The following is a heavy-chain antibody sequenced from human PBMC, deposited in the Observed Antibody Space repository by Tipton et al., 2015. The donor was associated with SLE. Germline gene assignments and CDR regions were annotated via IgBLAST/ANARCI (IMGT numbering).Heavy chain of an antibody. Sequence: TLSLTCTVSGGSIGRYFWSWIRHPPGKGLEWIGCIYHTGIAYYNPSLKSRVTTSIDTSENQFSLKLNSVTAADTAVYYCARSSDLTIFGVVIKGDYFDYWGQGTRVTVSS. CDR3: ARSSDLTIFGVVIKGDYFDY. CDR2: IYHTGIA. D-gene: IGHD3-3*01. CDR1: GGSIGRYF. V-gene: IGHV4-59*08. J-gene: IGHJ4*02.